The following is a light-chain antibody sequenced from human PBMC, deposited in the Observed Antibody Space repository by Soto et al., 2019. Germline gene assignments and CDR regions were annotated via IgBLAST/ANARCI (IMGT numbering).Light chain of an antibody. CDR2: GAS. CDR3: HQYGSAPMYT. J-gene: IGKJ2*01. Sequence: EIGVTQSPGTLSLSPGERATLSCRASQRVSSSYLAWYQQKPGQAPRLLIYGASSRDTGIPDRFSGSGSGTDFTLTISRLEPEDCAVYYCHQYGSAPMYTFGQGTKLEI. V-gene: IGKV3-20*01. CDR1: QRVSSSY.